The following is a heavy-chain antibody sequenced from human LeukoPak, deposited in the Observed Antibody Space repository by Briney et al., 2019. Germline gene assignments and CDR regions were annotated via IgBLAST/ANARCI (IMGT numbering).Heavy chain of an antibody. CDR2: MNPNSGNT. Sequence: ASGKVSCKAAGYTFTSYDINWVRQATGQGLEWMGWMNPNSGNTGSAQKFQGRVTMTRNTSISAAYMELSSLRSEDTAVYYCATHPGVCSSSFWGQGTLVTVSS. V-gene: IGHV1-8*01. CDR3: ATHPGVCSSSF. J-gene: IGHJ4*02. D-gene: IGHD6-13*01. CDR1: GYTFTSYD.